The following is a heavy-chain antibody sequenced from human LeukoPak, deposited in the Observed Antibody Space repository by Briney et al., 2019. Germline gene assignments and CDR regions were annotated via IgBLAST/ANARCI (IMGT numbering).Heavy chain of an antibody. CDR2: ISHSGNT. J-gene: IGHJ4*02. V-gene: IGHV4-38-2*02. Sequence: SETLSLTCTVSGYSISSGYYWGWIRQPPGKGLEWIGSISHSGNTYYNPSLKSRVTISVDTSKNQFSLKLSSVTAADTAEYYCARVYYYDSSGPFDYWGQGTLVTVSS. CDR3: ARVYYYDSSGPFDY. D-gene: IGHD3-22*01. CDR1: GYSISSGYY.